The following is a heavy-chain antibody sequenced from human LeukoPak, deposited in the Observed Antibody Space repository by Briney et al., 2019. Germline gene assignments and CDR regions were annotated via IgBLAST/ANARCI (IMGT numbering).Heavy chain of an antibody. V-gene: IGHV3-23*01. CDR2: ISGSGGST. CDR3: AKELRFGVVTPVDY. Sequence: GESLRLSCAASGFTFSSYAMSWVRQAPGKGLEWVSAISGSGGSTYYADSVKGRFTISRDNSKSTLYLQMNSLRAEDTAVYYCAKELRFGVVTPVDYWGQGTLVTVSS. D-gene: IGHD3-3*01. J-gene: IGHJ4*02. CDR1: GFTFSSYA.